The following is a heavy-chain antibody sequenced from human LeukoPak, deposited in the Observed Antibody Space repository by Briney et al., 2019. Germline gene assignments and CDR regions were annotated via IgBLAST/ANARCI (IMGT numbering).Heavy chain of an antibody. D-gene: IGHD2/OR15-2a*01. CDR3: ARDPTSSRSF. CDR2: ISYDGSNK. J-gene: IGHJ4*02. V-gene: IGHV3-30-3*01. Sequence: GGSLRLSCAASGFTFSSYAMHWVRQAPGKGLEWVAVISYDGSNKYYADSVKGRFTISRDNSKNTLYLQMNSLRAEDTAVYYCARDPTSSRSFWGQGTLVTVSS. CDR1: GFTFSSYA.